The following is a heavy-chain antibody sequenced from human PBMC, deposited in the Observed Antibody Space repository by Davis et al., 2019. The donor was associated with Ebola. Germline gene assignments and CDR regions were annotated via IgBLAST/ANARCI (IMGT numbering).Heavy chain of an antibody. J-gene: IGHJ4*02. CDR3: ARGEWLPNDY. CDR1: GFTFSSYA. V-gene: IGHV3-43*02. D-gene: IGHD3-3*01. CDR2: ISWDGGST. Sequence: GESLKISCAASGFTFSSYAMSWVRQAPGKGLEWVSLISWDGGSTYYADSVKGRFTISRDNSKNSLYLQMNSLRTEDTALYYCARGEWLPNDYWGQGTLVTVSS.